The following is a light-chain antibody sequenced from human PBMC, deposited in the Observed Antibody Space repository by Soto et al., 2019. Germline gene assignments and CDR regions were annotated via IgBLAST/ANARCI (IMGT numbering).Light chain of an antibody. J-gene: IGLJ2*01. Sequence: QSVLTQPPSASGSPGQSVTISCTGTSSDVGGYNYVSWYQQQPGKAPKLMIYEVTKRPSGVPDRFSGSRSGNTASLTVSGLQAEDEADYYCSSYAGSTNYVSFGGGTKLTVL. V-gene: IGLV2-8*01. CDR2: EVT. CDR3: SSYAGSTNYVS. CDR1: SSDVGGYNY.